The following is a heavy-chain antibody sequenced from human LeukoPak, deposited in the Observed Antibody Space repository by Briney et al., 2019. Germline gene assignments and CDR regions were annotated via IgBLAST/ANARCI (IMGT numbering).Heavy chain of an antibody. D-gene: IGHD3-16*02. CDR2: INHSGST. V-gene: IGHV4-34*01. Sequence: GSLRLSCAVSGITLSNYGMSWVRQPPGKGLEWIGEINHSGSTNYNPSLKSRVTISVDTSKNQFSLKLSSVTAADTAVYYCARANDYVWGSYRFNWFDPWGQGTLVTVSS. CDR3: ARANDYVWGSYRFNWFDP. CDR1: GITLSNYG. J-gene: IGHJ5*02.